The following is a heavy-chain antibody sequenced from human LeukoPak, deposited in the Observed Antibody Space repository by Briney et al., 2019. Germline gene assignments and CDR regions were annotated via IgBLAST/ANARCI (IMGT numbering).Heavy chain of an antibody. D-gene: IGHD3-22*01. CDR2: IYYSGST. V-gene: IGHV4-39*07. CDR1: GAYISSSSYY. CDR3: ARSGYYFYYFDY. J-gene: IGHJ4*02. Sequence: SETLSLTCTVSGAYISSSSYYWGWIRQPPGKGLEWIGSIYYSGSTYYNPSLKSRVTISVDTSKSQFSLKLSSMTAADTAVYYCARSGYYFYYFDYWGQGTLVTVSS.